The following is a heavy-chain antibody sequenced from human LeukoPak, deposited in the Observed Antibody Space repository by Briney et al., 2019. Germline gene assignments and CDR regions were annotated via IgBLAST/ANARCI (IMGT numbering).Heavy chain of an antibody. J-gene: IGHJ4*02. CDR2: ISAYNGNT. D-gene: IGHD2-21*02. CDR1: GYTFTSYG. Sequence: ASVKVSCKASGYTFTSYGISWVRQAPGQGLEWMGWISAYNGNTNYAQKLQGRVTMTTDTSTSTAYMELRSLRSDDTAVYYCARGPPEHIVVVTAIPGDYWGQGTLVTVSS. CDR3: ARGPPEHIVVVTAIPGDY. V-gene: IGHV1-18*01.